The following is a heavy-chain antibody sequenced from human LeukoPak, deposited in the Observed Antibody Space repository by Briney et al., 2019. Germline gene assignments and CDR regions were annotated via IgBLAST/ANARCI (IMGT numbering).Heavy chain of an antibody. CDR2: IYFSGTT. CDR3: ARAQDYYDSSGYLGYYGMDV. J-gene: IGHJ6*02. Sequence: SQTLSLTCTVSGGSISSGDYYWSWIRQPPGKGLEWIGYIYFSGTTYYNPSLKSRVTISVDTSKNQFSLKLSSVTAADTAVYYCARAQDYYDSSGYLGYYGMDVWGQGTTVTVSS. V-gene: IGHV4-30-4*01. CDR1: GGSISSGDYY. D-gene: IGHD3-22*01.